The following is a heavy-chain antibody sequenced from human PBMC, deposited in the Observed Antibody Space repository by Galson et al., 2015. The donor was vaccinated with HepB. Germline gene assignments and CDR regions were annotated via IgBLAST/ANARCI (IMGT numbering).Heavy chain of an antibody. CDR1: GFTFSSYA. V-gene: IGHV3-30-3*01. D-gene: IGHD2-2*02. J-gene: IGHJ6*02. CDR3: ARDLGYCSSTSCYTGKLYYYYGMDV. Sequence: SLRLSCAASGFTFSSYAMHWVRQAPGKGLEWVAVISYDGSNKYYADSVKGRFTISRDNSKNTLYLQMNSLRAEDTAVYYCARDLGYCSSTSCYTGKLYYYYGMDVWGQGTTVTVSS. CDR2: ISYDGSNK.